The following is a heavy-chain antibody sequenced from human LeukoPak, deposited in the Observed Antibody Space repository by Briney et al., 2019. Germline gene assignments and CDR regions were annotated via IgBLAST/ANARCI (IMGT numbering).Heavy chain of an antibody. V-gene: IGHV3-9*01. CDR3: AKDRDYYGSGASFDY. J-gene: IGHJ4*02. CDR2: ISWNSGSI. CDR1: GFTFYDYA. Sequence: PGRSLRLSCAASGFTFYDYAMHWVRQAPGKGLDWVSGISWNSGSIGYADSVKGRFTISRDNAKNSLYLQMHSLRAEATALYYCAKDRDYYGSGASFDYWGQGTLVTVSS. D-gene: IGHD3-10*01.